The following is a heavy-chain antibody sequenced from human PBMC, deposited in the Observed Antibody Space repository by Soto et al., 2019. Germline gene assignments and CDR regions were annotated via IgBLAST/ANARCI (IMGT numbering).Heavy chain of an antibody. V-gene: IGHV1-69*12. J-gene: IGHJ6*02. D-gene: IGHD2-21*02. CDR3: ARDHPFGGNSRYYYYGMDV. CDR2: IIPIFGTA. Sequence: QVQLVQSGAEVKKPGSSVKVSCKASGGTFSSYAISWVRQAPGQGLEWMGGIIPIFGTANYAQKFQGRATITADESTSTAYMELSSLRSEDTAVYYCARDHPFGGNSRYYYYGMDVWGQGTTVTVSS. CDR1: GGTFSSYA.